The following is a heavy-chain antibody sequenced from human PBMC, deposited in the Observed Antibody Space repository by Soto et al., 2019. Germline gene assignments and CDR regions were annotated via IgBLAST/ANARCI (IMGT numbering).Heavy chain of an antibody. D-gene: IGHD3-22*01. CDR3: ARGVVVITPPSSYYYYGMDV. V-gene: IGHV1-69*13. Sequence: SVKVSCKASGGTFSSYATSWVRQAPGQGLEWMGGIIPIFGTANYAQKFQGRVTITADESTSTAYMELSSLRSEDTAVYYCARGVVVITPPSSYYYYGMDVWGQGTTVTVSS. CDR1: GGTFSSYA. CDR2: IIPIFGTA. J-gene: IGHJ6*02.